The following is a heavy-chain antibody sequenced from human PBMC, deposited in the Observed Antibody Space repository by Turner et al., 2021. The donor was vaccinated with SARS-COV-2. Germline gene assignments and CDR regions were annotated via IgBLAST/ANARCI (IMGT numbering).Heavy chain of an antibody. D-gene: IGHD3-3*01. Sequence: QVQLVQSGAEVKKPGSSVKVSCKASGGTFSSYPISWVRQAPGQGLEWMGRIIPIVGVANYAQKFQGRVTITADKSTSTAYMELSSLRSEDTAVYYCARDLMEVGGMDVWGQGTTVTVSS. J-gene: IGHJ6*02. V-gene: IGHV1-69*04. CDR1: GGTFSSYP. CDR3: ARDLMEVGGMDV. CDR2: IIPIVGVA.